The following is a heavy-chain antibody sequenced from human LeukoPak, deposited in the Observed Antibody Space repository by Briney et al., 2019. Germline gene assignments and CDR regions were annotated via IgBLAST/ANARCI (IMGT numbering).Heavy chain of an antibody. D-gene: IGHD3-10*01. V-gene: IGHV1-69*05. J-gene: IGHJ5*02. Sequence: SVKVSCKASGGTFSSYAISWVRQDPGQGLEWMGGIIPIFGTANYAQKFQGRVTITTDESTSTAYMELSSLRSEDTAVYYCARSGRYYYGSGSYGYNWFDPWGQGTLVTVSS. CDR3: ARSGRYYYGSGSYGYNWFDP. CDR1: GGTFSSYA. CDR2: IIPIFGTA.